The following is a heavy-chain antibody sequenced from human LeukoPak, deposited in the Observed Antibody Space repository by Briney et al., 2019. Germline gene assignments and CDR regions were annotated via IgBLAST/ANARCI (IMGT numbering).Heavy chain of an antibody. CDR1: GFTVSSNY. J-gene: IGHJ4*02. CDR3: ARPIVGATTDAYFDY. V-gene: IGHV3-66*04. Sequence: GGSLRLSCAASGFTVSSNYMSWVRQAPGKGLGWVSVIYSGGSTYYADSVKGRFTISRDNSKNTLYLQMNRLRAEDTAVYYCARPIVGATTDAYFDYWGQGTLVTVSS. D-gene: IGHD1-26*01. CDR2: IYSGGST.